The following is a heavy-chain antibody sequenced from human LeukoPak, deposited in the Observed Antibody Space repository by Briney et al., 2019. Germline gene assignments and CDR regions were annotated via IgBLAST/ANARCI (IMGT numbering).Heavy chain of an antibody. J-gene: IGHJ4*02. D-gene: IGHD3-10*01. CDR2: ITRNTNYI. CDR1: GFTFSSYS. V-gene: IGHV3-21*04. CDR3: ARIERLLWFGELLPNYFDY. Sequence: GGSLRLSCAASGFTFSSYSMNWVRLAPGTGLEGASSITRNTNYIYYADSVKGRFTISRDNAKNSLYLQMNSLRSDDTAVYYCARIERLLWFGELLPNYFDYWGQGTLVTVSS.